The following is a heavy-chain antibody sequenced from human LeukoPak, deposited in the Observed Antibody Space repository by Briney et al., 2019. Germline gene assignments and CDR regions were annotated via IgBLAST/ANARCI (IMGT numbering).Heavy chain of an antibody. D-gene: IGHD4-17*01. J-gene: IGHJ4*02. CDR3: ARASHDYGDYSHFDY. V-gene: IGHV4-34*01. Sequence: SETLSLTCAVYGGSFSGYYWSWIRQPPGKGLEWIGEIYHSGSTNYNPSLKTRVTISVDKSKNQFSLKLSSVTAADTAVYYCARASHDYGDYSHFDYWGQGTLVTVSS. CDR2: IYHSGST. CDR1: GGSFSGYY.